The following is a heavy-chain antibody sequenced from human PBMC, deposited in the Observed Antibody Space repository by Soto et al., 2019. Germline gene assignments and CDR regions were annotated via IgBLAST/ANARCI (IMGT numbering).Heavy chain of an antibody. J-gene: IGHJ6*02. CDR3: ARGLWHPDHPEGSYYCYDAMDA. V-gene: IGHV1-69*13. Sequence: SSLQVSCKASGGTFSSYAISWVRQAPGQGLEWMGGIIPIFGTANYAQKFQGRVTITADESTSTAYMELSSLRSEETAVYYCARGLWHPDHPEGSYYCYDAMDASGPGTTGPVS. CDR2: IIPIFGTA. D-gene: IGHD3-16*01. CDR1: GGTFSSYA.